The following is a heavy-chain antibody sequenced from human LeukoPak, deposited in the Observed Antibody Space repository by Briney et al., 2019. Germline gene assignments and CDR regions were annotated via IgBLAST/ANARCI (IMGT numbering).Heavy chain of an antibody. V-gene: IGHV3-23*01. CDR3: ARDWGY. Sequence: GGSLRLSCAASGFTFSNYPMNWVRQAPGKGLEWVSVISSGGSTSYADSVKGRCTISRDNSKNTVYPQMNSLRAEDTAIYYCARDWGYWGQGILVTVSS. D-gene: IGHD7-27*01. CDR1: GFTFSNYP. CDR2: ISSGGST. J-gene: IGHJ4*02.